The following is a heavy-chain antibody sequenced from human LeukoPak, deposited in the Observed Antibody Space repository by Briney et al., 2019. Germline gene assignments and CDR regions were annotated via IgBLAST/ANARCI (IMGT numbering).Heavy chain of an antibody. CDR1: GYTFTSYG. CDR3: AVMTTDYYYFDY. CDR2: IIPIFGTA. V-gene: IGHV1-69*06. J-gene: IGHJ4*02. Sequence: SVKVSCEASGYTFTSYGISWVRQAPGQGLEWMGGIIPIFGTANYAQKFQGRVTITADKSTSTAYMELSSLRSEDTAVYYCAVMTTDYYYFDYRGQGTLVTVSS. D-gene: IGHD4-17*01.